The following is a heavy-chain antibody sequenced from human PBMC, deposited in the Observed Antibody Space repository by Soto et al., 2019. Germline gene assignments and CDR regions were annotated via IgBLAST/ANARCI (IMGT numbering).Heavy chain of an antibody. Sequence: QVQLVQSGAEVKKPGASVKVSCKASGYTFTSYGISWVRQAPGQGLEWMGWISVYNGNTNYAQKLQGRVTMTTDTSTSTAYMEVRSLRSDDTAVYYCARRHYSGTYKYYFDYWGQGTLVTVSS. CDR2: ISVYNGNT. CDR3: ARRHYSGTYKYYFDY. J-gene: IGHJ4*02. V-gene: IGHV1-18*01. D-gene: IGHD1-26*01. CDR1: GYTFTSYG.